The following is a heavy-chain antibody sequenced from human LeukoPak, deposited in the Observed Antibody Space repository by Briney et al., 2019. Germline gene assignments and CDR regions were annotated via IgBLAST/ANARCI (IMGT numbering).Heavy chain of an antibody. J-gene: IGHJ4*02. Sequence: ASVKVSCKVSGYTLTELSMHWVRQAPGKGLEWMGGFDPEDGETIYAQKFQGRVTMTEDTSTDTAYMELSSLRSEDTAVYYCATAVGYYGAAFWYFDYWGQGTLVTVSS. V-gene: IGHV1-24*01. CDR2: FDPEDGET. D-gene: IGHD3-10*01. CDR1: GYTLTELS. CDR3: ATAVGYYGAAFWYFDY.